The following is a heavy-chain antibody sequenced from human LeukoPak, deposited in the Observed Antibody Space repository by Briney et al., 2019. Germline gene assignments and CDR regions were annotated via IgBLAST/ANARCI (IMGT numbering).Heavy chain of an antibody. D-gene: IGHD6-19*01. CDR1: GGSFSGYY. V-gene: IGHV4-34*01. CDR3: AREQWLAARWFDP. J-gene: IGHJ5*02. CDR2: INHSGST. Sequence: PSETLSLTCAVYGGSFSGYYWSWIRQPPGKGLEWIGEINHSGSTNCNPSLKSRVTISVDTSKNQFSLQPNSVTPEDTAVYYCAREQWLAARWFDPWGQGTLVTVSS.